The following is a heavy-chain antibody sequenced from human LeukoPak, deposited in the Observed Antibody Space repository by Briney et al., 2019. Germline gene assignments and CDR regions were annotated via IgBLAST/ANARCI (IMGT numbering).Heavy chain of an antibody. Sequence: PGGSLRLSCAASGFTFSSYWMNWVRQAPGKGLEWVSSISSSSNYIYYADSVKGRFTISRDNAKHSLYLQMNSLRAEDTAVYYCARVAREWELLRDAFDIWGQGTMVTVSS. J-gene: IGHJ3*02. CDR1: GFTFSSYW. V-gene: IGHV3-21*01. D-gene: IGHD1-26*01. CDR2: ISSSSNYI. CDR3: ARVAREWELLRDAFDI.